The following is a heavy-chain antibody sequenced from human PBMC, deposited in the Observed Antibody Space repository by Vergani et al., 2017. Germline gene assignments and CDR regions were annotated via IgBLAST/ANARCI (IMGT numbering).Heavy chain of an antibody. CDR1: GGSISSYY. V-gene: IGHV4-59*01. Sequence: QVQLQESGPGLVKPSETLSLTCTVSGGSISSYYWSWIRQPPGKGLEWIGYIYYSGSTNYNPSLKSRVTISVDTSKNQFSLKLSSVTAADTAVYYCARDRYGSWSHSPWGQGTLVTVSS. CDR2: IYYSGST. D-gene: IGHD3-10*01. J-gene: IGHJ5*02. CDR3: ARDRYGSWSHSP.